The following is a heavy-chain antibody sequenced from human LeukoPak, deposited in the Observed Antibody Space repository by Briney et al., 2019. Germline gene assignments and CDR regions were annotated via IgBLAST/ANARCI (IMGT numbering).Heavy chain of an antibody. CDR3: VRXXRGDFDH. V-gene: IGHV3-74*01. CDR2: IDYDGTTT. J-gene: IGHJ4*02. D-gene: IGHD3-10*01. Sequence: GGSLRLSCAASGFTSSSFWMHWVRQAPGKGLVWVSRIDYDGTTTAYADSVKGRFTISRDNAKNTLFLQLNSLRVEDTAVYFCVRXXRGDFDHWGQGNLVTVSS. CDR1: GFTSSSFW.